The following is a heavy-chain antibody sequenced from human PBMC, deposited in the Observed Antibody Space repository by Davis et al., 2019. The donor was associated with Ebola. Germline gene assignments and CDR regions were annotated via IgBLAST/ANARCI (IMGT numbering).Heavy chain of an antibody. D-gene: IGHD2-15*01. CDR3: AKDRGGYCTGVSCFIDH. V-gene: IGHV3-23*01. CDR1: GFTFSKYA. J-gene: IGHJ4*02. Sequence: GESLKISCAASGFTFSKYAMNWVRQAPGKGLEWVSGISGSGSNTYYADSVKGRFTISRDNSKNTLYLQMNSLRADDTAVYYCAKDRGGYCTGVSCFIDHWGQGTLVTVSS. CDR2: ISGSGSNT.